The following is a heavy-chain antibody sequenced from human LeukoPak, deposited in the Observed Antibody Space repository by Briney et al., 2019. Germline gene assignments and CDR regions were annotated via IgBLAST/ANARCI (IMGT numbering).Heavy chain of an antibody. CDR2: INPNSGGT. CDR1: GYTFTGYY. CDR3: ARVLRFGYNYRPFVY. D-gene: IGHD5-24*01. V-gene: IGHV1-2*02. Sequence: GASVKVSCKASGYTFTGYYMHWVRQAPGQGLEWMGWINPNSGGTNYAQKFQGRVTMTRDTSISTAYMELSRLRADDTAVYYCARVLRFGYNYRPFVYWGQGTLVTVSS. J-gene: IGHJ4*02.